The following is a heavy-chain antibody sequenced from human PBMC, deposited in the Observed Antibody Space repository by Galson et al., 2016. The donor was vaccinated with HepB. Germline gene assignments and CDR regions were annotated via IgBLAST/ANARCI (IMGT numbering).Heavy chain of an antibody. J-gene: IGHJ6*02. CDR3: AKDQLFGGYTYDNRDYYYNGMDV. Sequence: SVKVSCKASGVSLNSFAVSWVRRAPGLGLEWMGEIIPGPRVANYAAAFRDRITISADRSSSTVYLDLSSLRFDDTAIYYCAKDQLFGGYTYDNRDYYYNGMDVWGQGTTVTVSS. CDR2: IIPGPRVA. V-gene: IGHV1-69*10. CDR1: GVSLNSFA. D-gene: IGHD5-24*01.